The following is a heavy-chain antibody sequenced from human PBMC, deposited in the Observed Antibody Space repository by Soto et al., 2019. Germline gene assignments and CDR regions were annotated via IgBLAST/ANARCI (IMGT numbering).Heavy chain of an antibody. CDR3: AKVGMATQNSWEYYFDY. D-gene: IGHD2-21*01. CDR2: ISYDGSNK. CDR1: GFTFSSYP. J-gene: IGHJ4*02. Sequence: GSLRLSCAASGFTFSSYPMHWVRQAPGKGLEWVTLISYDGSNKYYADSVKGRFTISRDNSKNTVYLQMNSLRAEDTAVYYCAKVGMATQNSWEYYFDYWSQRTLVTVS. V-gene: IGHV3-30-3*01.